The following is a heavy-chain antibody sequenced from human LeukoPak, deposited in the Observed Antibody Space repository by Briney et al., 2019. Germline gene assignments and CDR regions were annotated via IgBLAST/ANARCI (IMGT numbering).Heavy chain of an antibody. D-gene: IGHD3-22*01. J-gene: IGHJ4*02. CDR3: AKDLNYYDSSGYYAK. V-gene: IGHV3-74*01. CDR1: GFTFSRYW. CDR2: INSDGSDT. Sequence: GGSLRLSCAASGFTFSRYWMHWVRQAPGKGPVWVSRINSDGSDTSYADSVKGRFTVSRDNAKNTLYLQMNSLRAEDTAVYYCAKDLNYYDSSGYYAKWGQGTLVTVSS.